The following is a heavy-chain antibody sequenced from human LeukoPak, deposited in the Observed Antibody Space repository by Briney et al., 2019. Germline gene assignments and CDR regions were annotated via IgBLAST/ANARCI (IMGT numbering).Heavy chain of an antibody. J-gene: IGHJ4*02. V-gene: IGHV3-21*01. CDR2: ISSSSSYI. CDR1: GFTFSTYS. CDR3: ARVSRELWFGELLPYHFDY. D-gene: IGHD3-10*01. Sequence: GGSLRLSCAASGFTFSTYSMNWVRQAPGKGLEWVSSISSSSSYIYYADSVKGRFTISRDNAKNSLYLQTNSLRAEDTAVYYCARVSRELWFGELLPYHFDYWGQGTLVTVSS.